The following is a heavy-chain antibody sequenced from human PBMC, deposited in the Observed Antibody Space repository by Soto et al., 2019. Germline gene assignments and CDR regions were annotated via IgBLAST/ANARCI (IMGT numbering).Heavy chain of an antibody. D-gene: IGHD2-2*01. Sequence: GGSLRLSCAASGFTFSSYGMHWVRQAPGKGLEWVAVIWYDGSNKYYADSVKGRFTISRDNSKNTLYLQMNSLRAEDTAVYYCARELKDQLLYYYYGMDVWGQGTTVTVSS. J-gene: IGHJ6*02. V-gene: IGHV3-33*01. CDR2: IWYDGSNK. CDR1: GFTFSSYG. CDR3: ARELKDQLLYYYYGMDV.